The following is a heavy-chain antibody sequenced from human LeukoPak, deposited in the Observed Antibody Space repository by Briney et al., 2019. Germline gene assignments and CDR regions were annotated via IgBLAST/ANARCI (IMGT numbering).Heavy chain of an antibody. J-gene: IGHJ4*02. D-gene: IGHD2-2*01. V-gene: IGHV4-34*01. CDR2: STHSGST. Sequence: SETLSLTCAVYGGSFSGHYWTWIRQPPGKGLEWIGESTHSGSTNYNPSLKSRVSISVDTSKNQFSLKLTSVTAADTAVYHCARGRTGAAALDFWDPGTLVTVSS. CDR1: GGSFSGHY. CDR3: ARGRTGAAALDF.